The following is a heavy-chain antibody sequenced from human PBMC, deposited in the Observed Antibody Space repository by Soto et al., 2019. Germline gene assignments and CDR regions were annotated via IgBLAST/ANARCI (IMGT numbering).Heavy chain of an antibody. D-gene: IGHD3-10*01. Sequence: SETLSLTCTVSGGSISSSNWWSWVRQPPGKGLEWIGEIYHSGSTNYNPSLKSRVTISVDKSKNQFSLKLSSVTAADTAVYYCARLHYYGSGSSSYYYGMDVWGQGTTVTVSS. CDR2: IYHSGST. CDR3: ARLHYYGSGSSSYYYGMDV. V-gene: IGHV4-4*02. CDR1: GGSISSSNW. J-gene: IGHJ6*02.